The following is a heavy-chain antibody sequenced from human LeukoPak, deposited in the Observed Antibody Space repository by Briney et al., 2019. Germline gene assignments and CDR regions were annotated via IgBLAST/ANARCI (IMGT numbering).Heavy chain of an antibody. V-gene: IGHV3-30*02. CDR2: IRSGGDGK. D-gene: IGHD3-16*01. J-gene: IGHJ4*02. CDR3: ARSWGSAVLKHFDY. Sequence: PGGSLRLSCVASGFTFSNYGMRGVRPAPGKGREWVAFIRSGGDGKFYADSGEGRFIISRDSAQSTLYLQMSSLRAEDTAVYYCARSWGSAVLKHFDYWGQGTLVTVSS. CDR1: GFTFSNYG.